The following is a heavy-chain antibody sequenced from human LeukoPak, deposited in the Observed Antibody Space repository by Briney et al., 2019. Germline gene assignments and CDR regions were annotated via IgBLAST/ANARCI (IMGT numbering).Heavy chain of an antibody. CDR1: GFTFSTYW. Sequence: PGGFLRLSCAASGFTFSTYWMSWVRQAPGKGLEWVANIKEDGSEKYYVDSVRGRFTISRDNAKNSLYLQMNSLRAEDTAVYYCARLTKNAYDSSGGFDYWGQGTLVTVSS. J-gene: IGHJ4*02. CDR3: ARLTKNAYDSSGGFDY. D-gene: IGHD3-22*01. V-gene: IGHV3-7*01. CDR2: IKEDGSEK.